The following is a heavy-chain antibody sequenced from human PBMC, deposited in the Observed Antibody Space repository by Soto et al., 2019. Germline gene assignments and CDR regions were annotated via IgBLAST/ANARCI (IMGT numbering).Heavy chain of an antibody. V-gene: IGHV3-23*01. CDR2: ISGSGATT. D-gene: IGHD1-1*01. Sequence: GGSLRLSCAASGFIFINYAMSWVRQARGRGREWVSAISGSGATTYYPDSVKGRFTISRDNSKNTLYLQMNSLRADDTAVYYCTKGGIPRRYNIPKVDFDYWGQGSLVTVSS. CDR3: TKGGIPRRYNIPKVDFDY. CDR1: GFIFINYA. J-gene: IGHJ4*02.